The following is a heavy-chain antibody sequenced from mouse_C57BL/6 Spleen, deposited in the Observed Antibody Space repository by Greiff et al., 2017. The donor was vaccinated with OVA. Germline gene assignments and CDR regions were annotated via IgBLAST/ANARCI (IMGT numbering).Heavy chain of an antibody. CDR2: ISSGSSTL. CDR3: ARDLTGFDY. CDR1: GFTFSDYG. D-gene: IGHD4-1*01. J-gene: IGHJ2*01. V-gene: IGHV5-17*01. Sequence: EVQLVESGGGLVKPGGSLKLSCAASGFTFSDYGMHWVRQAPEKGLEWVAYISSGSSTLYYADTVKGRFTISRDNAKNTLFLQMTSLRSEDTAMYYCARDLTGFDYWGQGTTLTVSS.